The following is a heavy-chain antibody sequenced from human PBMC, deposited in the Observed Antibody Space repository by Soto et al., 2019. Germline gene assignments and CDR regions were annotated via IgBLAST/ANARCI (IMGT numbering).Heavy chain of an antibody. Sequence: QITLKESGPTLVKPRQTLTLTCTFSGFSLSTSGVGEDWIRQHPGKALEWLALIYWDDDKRYSPSLKSRLTITKDTSKNIVVLRLTNIDPVDTATYYCSHNLLCFGELLSPQHHFDFWGQGTLVTVSS. V-gene: IGHV2-5*02. J-gene: IGHJ4*02. CDR3: SHNLLCFGELLSPQHHFDF. CDR1: GFSLSTSGVG. D-gene: IGHD3-10*01. CDR2: IYWDDDK.